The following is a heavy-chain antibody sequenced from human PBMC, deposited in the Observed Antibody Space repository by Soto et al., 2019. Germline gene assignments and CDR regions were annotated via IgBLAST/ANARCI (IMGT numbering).Heavy chain of an antibody. Sequence: QVQLQESGPGLVKPSETLSLTCTVSGGSVSSGSYYWSWIRQPPGKGLEWIGYIYYSGSTNYNPSLKSRVTISVDTSKNQSSLKLSSVTAADTAVYYCARVGSYYGMDVWGQGTTVTVSS. D-gene: IGHD3-16*01. J-gene: IGHJ6*02. V-gene: IGHV4-61*01. CDR1: GGSVSSGSYY. CDR3: ARVGSYYGMDV. CDR2: IYYSGST.